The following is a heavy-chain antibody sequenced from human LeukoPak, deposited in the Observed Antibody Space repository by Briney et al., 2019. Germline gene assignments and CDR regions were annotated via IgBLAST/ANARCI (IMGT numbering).Heavy chain of an antibody. V-gene: IGHV4-38-2*01. CDR2: IYHSGST. D-gene: IGHD1-26*01. CDR3: ASVRDSGSDDLDAFDI. Sequence: PSETLSLTCAVSGYSISSGYYWGWIRQPPGKGLEWIGSIYHSGSTYYNPSLKSRVTISVDTSKDQFSLKLSSVTAADTAVYYCASVRDSGSDDLDAFDIWGQGTMVTVPS. CDR1: GYSISSGYY. J-gene: IGHJ3*02.